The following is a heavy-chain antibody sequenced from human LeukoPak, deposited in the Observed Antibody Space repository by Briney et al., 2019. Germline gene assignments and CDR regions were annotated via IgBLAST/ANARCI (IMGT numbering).Heavy chain of an antibody. Sequence: PSETLSLTCTVSGDSISSGDYYWSWIRQPAGKGLEWIGRIYTSGSTNYNPSLKSRVTMSVDTSKNQFSLKLSSVTAADTAVYYCARTAAMVAFDYWGQGTLVTVSS. D-gene: IGHD5-18*01. CDR1: GDSISSGDYY. CDR2: IYTSGST. CDR3: ARTAAMVAFDY. J-gene: IGHJ4*02. V-gene: IGHV4-61*02.